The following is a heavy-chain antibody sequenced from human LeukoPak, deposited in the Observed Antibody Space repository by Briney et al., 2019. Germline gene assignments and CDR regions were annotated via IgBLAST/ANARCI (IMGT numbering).Heavy chain of an antibody. Sequence: GASVKVSCKTSGYTFTSYHMHWVRQAPGQGLEWMGIINPSGGSTSYAQKFQGRVTMARDTSTSTVHMELSSLRSEDTAVYYCARVSGNGGESDYWGQGTLVTVSS. V-gene: IGHV1-46*01. CDR1: GYTFTSYH. CDR3: ARVSGNGGESDY. J-gene: IGHJ4*02. CDR2: INPSGGST. D-gene: IGHD2-21*01.